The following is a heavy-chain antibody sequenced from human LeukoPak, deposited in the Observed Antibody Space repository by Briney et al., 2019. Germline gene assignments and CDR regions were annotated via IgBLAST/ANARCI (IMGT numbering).Heavy chain of an antibody. CDR2: MNPNSGNT. Sequence: GASVKVSCKASGYTFTSYDINWVRQATGQGLEWMGWMNPNSGNTGYAQKFQGRVTITRNTSISTAYMELSSLRSEDTAVYYCARGSGGYQLLWSYYYYYMDVWGKGTTVTVSS. CDR1: GYTFTSYD. CDR3: ARGSGGYQLLWSYYYYYMDV. V-gene: IGHV1-8*03. D-gene: IGHD2-2*01. J-gene: IGHJ6*03.